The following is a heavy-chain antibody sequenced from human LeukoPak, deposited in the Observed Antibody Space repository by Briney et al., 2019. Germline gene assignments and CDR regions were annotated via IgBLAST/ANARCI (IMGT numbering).Heavy chain of an antibody. J-gene: IGHJ4*02. V-gene: IGHV1-8*03. D-gene: IGHD2-21*02. CDR3: ARTTSMTASGYDY. Sequence: ASVKVSCKASGYTFTNYHINWVRHASGQGLEWMTWINPDTGDKGYARKFQDRVTITTDTSISTAYMELSSLSSEDTAVYFCARTTSMTASGYDYWGQGTLVTVS. CDR2: INPDTGDK. CDR1: GYTFTNYH.